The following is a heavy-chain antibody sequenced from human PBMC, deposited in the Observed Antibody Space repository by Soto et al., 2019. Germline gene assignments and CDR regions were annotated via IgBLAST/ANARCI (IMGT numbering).Heavy chain of an antibody. J-gene: IGHJ4*02. CDR2: ISGSGGST. CDR1: GFTFSSYA. CDR3: AKEFPTYSSSWYGFDY. D-gene: IGHD6-13*01. Sequence: EVQLLESGGGLVQPGGSLRLSCAASGFTFSSYAMSWVRQAPGKGLEWVSAISGSGGSTYYADSVKGRFTLSRDNSKNPLYLQMNSLRAEDTAVYYCAKEFPTYSSSWYGFDYWGQGTLVTVSS. V-gene: IGHV3-23*01.